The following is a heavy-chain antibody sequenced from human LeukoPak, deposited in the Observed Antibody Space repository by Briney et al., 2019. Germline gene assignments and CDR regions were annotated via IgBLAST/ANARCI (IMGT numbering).Heavy chain of an antibody. J-gene: IGHJ4*02. CDR2: INPNSGGT. Sequence: ASVKVSCKASGYTFTGYYMHWVRQAPGQGLEWMGWINPNSGGTNYAQKFQGRVTMTRDTSISTAYMELSRLRSDDTAVYYCARDAYYYDSSGKPHCYFDYWGQGTLVTVSS. CDR1: GYTFTGYY. V-gene: IGHV1-2*02. CDR3: ARDAYYYDSSGKPHCYFDY. D-gene: IGHD3-22*01.